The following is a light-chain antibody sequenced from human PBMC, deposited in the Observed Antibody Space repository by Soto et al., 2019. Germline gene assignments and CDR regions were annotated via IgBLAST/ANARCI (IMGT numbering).Light chain of an antibody. Sequence: QSVLTQPASVSGSPGQSITISCTGTSSDVGDYNYVSWYQQHPGKAPKLMIYDVNNRPSGVSNRFSGSKSGNTASLTISGLQAEDEADYYCSSYTSSSTHVVFGGGTKLTVL. CDR3: SSYTSSSTHVV. CDR2: DVN. CDR1: SSDVGDYNY. V-gene: IGLV2-14*01. J-gene: IGLJ2*01.